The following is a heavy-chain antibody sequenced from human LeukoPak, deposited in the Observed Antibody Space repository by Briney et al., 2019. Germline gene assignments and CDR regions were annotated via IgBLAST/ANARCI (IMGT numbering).Heavy chain of an antibody. CDR1: GGSISGYY. V-gene: IGHV4-59*01. CDR2: MYYSGST. D-gene: IGHD3-10*01. CDR3: ARSGSGSGSYYNSAYYYYGMDV. Sequence: SETLSLICTVSGGSISGYYWSWIRQPPGKGLEWSGYMYYSGSTNYNPSLKSRVTISVDMSQNQFSLKLSSVTAADTAVYYCARSGSGSGSYYNSAYYYYGMDVWGQGTTVTVSS. J-gene: IGHJ6*02.